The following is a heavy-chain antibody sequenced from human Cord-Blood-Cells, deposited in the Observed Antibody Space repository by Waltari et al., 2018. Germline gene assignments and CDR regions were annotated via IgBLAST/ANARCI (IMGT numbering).Heavy chain of an antibody. V-gene: IGHV1-69*18. D-gene: IGHD3-10*01. CDR2: IIPIFGTA. Sequence: QVQLVQSGAEVKKPGSSVKVSCKASGGTFSSYAISWVRQAPGQGLEWMGRIIPIFGTANYAQKFQGRVTITADESTSTAYMELSSLRSEDTAVYYCARGGSGSYYNYYYGMDVWGQGTTVTVSS. CDR1: GGTFSSYA. J-gene: IGHJ6*02. CDR3: ARGGSGSYYNYYYGMDV.